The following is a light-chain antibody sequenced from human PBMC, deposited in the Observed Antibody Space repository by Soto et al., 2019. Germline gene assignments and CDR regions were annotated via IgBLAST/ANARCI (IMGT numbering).Light chain of an antibody. Sequence: EIVMTQSPATLSVSTGERATLSCRASQSVSSNLAWYQQKPGQAPRLLIYGASTRATGIPARFSGSGSGTEFTLTISILQSEDFSVYYCQQYNNWPCTFGQGTKVDIK. CDR2: GAS. CDR1: QSVSSN. V-gene: IGKV3-15*01. CDR3: QQYNNWPCT. J-gene: IGKJ1*01.